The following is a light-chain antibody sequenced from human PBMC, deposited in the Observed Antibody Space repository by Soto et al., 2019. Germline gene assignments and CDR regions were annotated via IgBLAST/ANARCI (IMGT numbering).Light chain of an antibody. V-gene: IGKV3-11*01. CDR1: QSVRNY. CDR2: DAS. CDR3: QQRSNWPPIT. J-gene: IGKJ5*01. Sequence: EIVLTQSPATLSLSPGETATLSCRASQSVRNYLAWYQQKPGQAPRLLIYDASNRATGIPARFSGSGSGTDFTLTISSLEPEDFAVYYCQQRSNWPPITFGQGTRLENK.